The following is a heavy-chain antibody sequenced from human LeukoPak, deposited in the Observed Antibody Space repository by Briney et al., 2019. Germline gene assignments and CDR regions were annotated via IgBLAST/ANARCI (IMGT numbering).Heavy chain of an antibody. V-gene: IGHV3-48*03. CDR3: ARDTLLYGNSPDAFDI. CDR1: GFTFSNYE. CDR2: ISSSGSDI. Sequence: PGGSLRLSCAASGFTFSNYEMHWVRQAPGKGLEWVSYISSSGSDIYYADSVKGRFTISRDNAKNSLYLRMNSLRAEDTAVYYCARDTLLYGNSPDAFDIWGQGTMVTVSS. J-gene: IGHJ3*02. D-gene: IGHD4-23*01.